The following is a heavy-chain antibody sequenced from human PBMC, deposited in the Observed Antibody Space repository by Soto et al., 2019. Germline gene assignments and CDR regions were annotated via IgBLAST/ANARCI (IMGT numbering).Heavy chain of an antibody. D-gene: IGHD3-10*01. Sequence: QVQLQQWGAGLLKPSETLSLTCAVYGGSFSGYYWSWIRQPPGKGLEWIGEINHSGSTNYNPSLNSRVTLSVDTSKNQFSLKLSPVTAADTAVYYCARERAVCLGFGDKNWFDPWGQGTLVTVSS. CDR3: ARERAVCLGFGDKNWFDP. CDR1: GGSFSGYY. V-gene: IGHV4-34*01. CDR2: INHSGST. J-gene: IGHJ5*02.